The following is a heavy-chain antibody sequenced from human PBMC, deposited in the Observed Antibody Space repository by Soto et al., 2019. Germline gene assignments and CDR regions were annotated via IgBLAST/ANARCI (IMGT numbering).Heavy chain of an antibody. CDR1: GFTFSSYG. V-gene: IGHV3-30*18. Sequence: GGSLRLSCAASGFTFSSYGMHWVRQAPGKGLEWVAVISYDGSNKYYADSVKGRFTISRDNSKNTLYLQMNSLRAEDTAVYYCAKDQSRAIYYYYGMDVWGQRTTVTVSS. D-gene: IGHD2-2*01. CDR3: AKDQSRAIYYYYGMDV. J-gene: IGHJ6*02. CDR2: ISYDGSNK.